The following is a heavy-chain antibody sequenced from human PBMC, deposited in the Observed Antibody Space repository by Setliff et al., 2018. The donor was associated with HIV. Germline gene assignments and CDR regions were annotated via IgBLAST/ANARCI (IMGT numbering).Heavy chain of an antibody. V-gene: IGHV4-59*01. CDR1: GGYIAGYY. D-gene: IGHD6-19*01. Sequence: ASETLSLTCTVSGGYIAGYYWSWIRQPPGKALEWIGNIYYSGVTYYNPSLKSRVTLSVDTSKNQFSLTLTSVAAADTALYYCARRGGSGWYYFDQWGQGALVTVS. CDR3: ARRGGSGWYYFDQ. CDR2: IYYSGVT. J-gene: IGHJ4*02.